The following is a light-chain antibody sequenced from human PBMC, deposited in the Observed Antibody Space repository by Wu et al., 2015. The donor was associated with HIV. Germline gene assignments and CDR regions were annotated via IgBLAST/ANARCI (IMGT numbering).Light chain of an antibody. CDR2: GAS. CDR3: QQYNNWPSMYS. V-gene: IGKV3-15*01. J-gene: IGKJ2*03. CDR1: QSVSSN. Sequence: EIVMTQSPATLSVSPGERATLSCRASQSVSSNLAWYQQKPGQASRLLTYGASTRATGIPARFSGSGSGTEFTLTISSLQSEDFAVYYCQQYNNWPSMYSFGQGTKLEIK.